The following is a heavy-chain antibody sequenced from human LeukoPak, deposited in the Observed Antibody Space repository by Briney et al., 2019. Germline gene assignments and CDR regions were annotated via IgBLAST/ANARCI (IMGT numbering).Heavy chain of an antibody. Sequence: GGSLRLSCAASGFTFSSYWMHWVRQAPGKGLVWVSRINSDGSSTSYADSAKGRFTISRDNAKNTLYLQMNSLRAEDTAVYYCARANCTNGVCSIGHYYGMDVWGQGTTVTVSS. CDR2: INSDGSST. CDR1: GFTFSSYW. CDR3: ARANCTNGVCSIGHYYGMDV. D-gene: IGHD2-8*01. V-gene: IGHV3-74*01. J-gene: IGHJ6*02.